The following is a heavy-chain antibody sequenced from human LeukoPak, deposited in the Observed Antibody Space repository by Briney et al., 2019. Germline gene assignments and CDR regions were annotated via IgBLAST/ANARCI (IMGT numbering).Heavy chain of an antibody. CDR1: GYTFTSYG. CDR3: ARQSVESDSSSPNFDY. CDR2: INPSGGST. J-gene: IGHJ4*02. Sequence: ASVKVSCKASGYTFTSYGISWVRQAPGQGLEWMGIINPSGGSTSYAQKFQGRVTMTRDMSTSTVYMELSSLRSEDTAVYYCARQSVESDSSSPNFDYWGQGTLVTVSS. V-gene: IGHV1-46*01. D-gene: IGHD6-6*01.